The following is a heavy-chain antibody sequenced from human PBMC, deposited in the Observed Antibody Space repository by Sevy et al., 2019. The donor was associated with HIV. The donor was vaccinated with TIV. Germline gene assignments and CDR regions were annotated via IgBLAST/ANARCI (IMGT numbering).Heavy chain of an antibody. CDR1: GFSFSSHW. V-gene: IGHV3-74*01. CDR2: INIDGSST. Sequence: GGSLRLSCSGSGFSFSSHWMHWVRQVPGKGLLWVALINIDGSSTHYADSVKGRFTISRDNGKDTLYLQMNSLRAEDTAVYYCPREANSVRADYYYFAMDVWGRGTTVTVSS. CDR3: PREANSVRADYYYFAMDV. D-gene: IGHD2-2*01. J-gene: IGHJ6*02.